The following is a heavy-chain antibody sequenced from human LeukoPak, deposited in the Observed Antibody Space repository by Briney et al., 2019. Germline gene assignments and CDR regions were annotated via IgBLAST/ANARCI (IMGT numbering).Heavy chain of an antibody. D-gene: IGHD3-10*01. J-gene: IGHJ6*02. V-gene: IGHV1-46*02. Sequence: ASVKVSCKASGYSFNSHHVHWVRQAPGQGLDWMGINFFHDGTTSNTQKFPGRLTMTRDTSTSTVYIELSSLRSEDTAVYYCARDSGNYHYDMDVWGQGTTVIVSS. CDR3: ARDSGNYHYDMDV. CDR1: GYSFNSHH. CDR2: NFFHDGTT.